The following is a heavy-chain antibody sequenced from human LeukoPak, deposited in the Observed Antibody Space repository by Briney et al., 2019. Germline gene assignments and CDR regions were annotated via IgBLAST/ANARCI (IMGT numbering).Heavy chain of an antibody. J-gene: IGHJ4*02. CDR2: IYYSGST. D-gene: IGHD3-22*01. Sequence: PSETLSLTCTVSGGSISSSSYYWGWIRQPPGKGLEWIGSIYYSGSTYYNPSLKSRVTISVDTSKNQFSLKLSSVTAADTAVYYCARHRAYYYDSSANPHPFDYWGQGTLVTVSS. CDR1: GGSISSSSYY. V-gene: IGHV4-39*01. CDR3: ARHRAYYYDSSANPHPFDY.